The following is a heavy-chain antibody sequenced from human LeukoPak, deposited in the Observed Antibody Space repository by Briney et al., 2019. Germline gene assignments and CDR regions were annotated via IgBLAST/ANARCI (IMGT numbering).Heavy chain of an antibody. D-gene: IGHD6-19*01. CDR3: ARSLSPGIAVA. CDR1: GGSISNYY. J-gene: IGHJ4*02. V-gene: IGHV4-59*01. CDR2: IYYSGSA. Sequence: SETLSLTCTVSGGSISNYYWSWIRQPPGKGLEWIGYIYYSGSANYNPSLKSRVTISVDTSKNQFSLKLSSVTAADTAVYYCARSLSPGIAVAWGQGTLVTVSS.